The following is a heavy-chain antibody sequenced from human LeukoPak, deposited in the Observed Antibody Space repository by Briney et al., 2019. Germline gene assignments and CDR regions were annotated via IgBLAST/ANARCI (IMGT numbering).Heavy chain of an antibody. CDR3: AKVALYYDFWSGYPEQTEYFQH. CDR1: GFTFSSYA. CDR2: ISGSGGST. V-gene: IGHV3-23*01. Sequence: GGSLRLSCAASGFTFSSYAMSWVRQAPGKGLEWVSAISGSGGSTYYADSVEGRFTISRDNSKNTLYLQMNSLRAEDTAVYYCAKVALYYDFWSGYPEQTEYFQHWGQGTLVTVSS. J-gene: IGHJ1*01. D-gene: IGHD3-3*01.